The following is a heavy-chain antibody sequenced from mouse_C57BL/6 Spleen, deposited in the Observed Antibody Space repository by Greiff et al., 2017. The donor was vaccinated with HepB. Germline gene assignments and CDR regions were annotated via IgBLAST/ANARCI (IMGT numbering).Heavy chain of an antibody. V-gene: IGHV1-54*01. D-gene: IGHD1-1*01. J-gene: IGHJ4*01. Sequence: QVQLQQSGAELVGPGTSVKVSCKASGYSFTNYLIEWVKQRPGQGLEWIGVINSGSGGTNYNEKFKGKATLTADKSSSTAYMQLSSLTSEDSAVYFCARRFITTAVDYWGQGTSVTVSS. CDR3: ARRFITTAVDY. CDR1: GYSFTNYL. CDR2: INSGSGGT.